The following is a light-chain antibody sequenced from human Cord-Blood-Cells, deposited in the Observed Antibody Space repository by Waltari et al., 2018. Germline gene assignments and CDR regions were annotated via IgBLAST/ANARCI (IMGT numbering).Light chain of an antibody. CDR3: QQLNSYPLT. CDR2: AAS. J-gene: IGKJ4*01. V-gene: IGKV1-9*01. CDR1: QGISSY. Sequence: IQLTQSPSSLSASVGDRVTITCRASQGISSYLAWYQQKPGKAPKLLIYAASTLQIGVPSRFSGCGSGTDFTLTISSLQPEDFATYYCQQLNSYPLTFGGGTKVEIK.